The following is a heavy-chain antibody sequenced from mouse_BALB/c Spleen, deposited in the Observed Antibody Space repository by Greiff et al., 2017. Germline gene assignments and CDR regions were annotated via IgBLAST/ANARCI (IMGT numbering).Heavy chain of an antibody. CDR3: ANYYGSSFAY. V-gene: IGHV2-9*02. D-gene: IGHD1-1*01. J-gene: IGHJ3*01. Sequence: VQLKESGPGLVAPSQSLSITCTVSGFSLTSYGVHWVRQPPGKGLEWLGVIWAGGNTNYNSALMSRLSISKDNSKSQVFLKMNSLQTDDTAMYYCANYYGSSFAYWGQGTLVTVSA. CDR1: GFSLTSYG. CDR2: IWAGGNT.